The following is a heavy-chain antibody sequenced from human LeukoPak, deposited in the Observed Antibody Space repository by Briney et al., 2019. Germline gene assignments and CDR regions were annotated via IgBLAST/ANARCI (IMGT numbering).Heavy chain of an antibody. J-gene: IGHJ5*02. CDR2: ISGSGGST. CDR1: GFTFSDYY. V-gene: IGHV3-23*01. CDR3: AKPYSGTILTGWFDP. Sequence: PGGSLRLSCAASGFTFSDYYMTWIRQAPGKGLEWVSIISGSGGSTSYADSVKGRFTISRDNSKNTLYLQMNSLRAEDTALYYCAKPYSGTILTGWFDPWGQGTLVTVSS. D-gene: IGHD3-9*01.